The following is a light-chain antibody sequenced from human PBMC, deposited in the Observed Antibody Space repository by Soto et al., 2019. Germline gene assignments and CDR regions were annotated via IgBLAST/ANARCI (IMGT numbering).Light chain of an antibody. CDR1: QRISSN. V-gene: IGKV3-15*01. J-gene: IGKJ1*01. CDR3: QQYKSWPT. Sequence: EIVMTQSQATLYVSPGERATLSCMASQRISSNLAGYQQKPGQAPRLLIYGASTRATGIPARLSGSGSGTEFTLTISKLQSEDCALYFCQQYKSWPTFGQGDKVPIK. CDR2: GAS.